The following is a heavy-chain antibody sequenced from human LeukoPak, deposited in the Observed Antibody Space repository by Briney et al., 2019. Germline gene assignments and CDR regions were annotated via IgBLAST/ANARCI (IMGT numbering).Heavy chain of an antibody. J-gene: IGHJ4*02. Sequence: VGSLRLSCAASGFTFSSYWMHWVRQVPGKGLVWVSRIDSDGISTKYADSVKGRFTISRDNAKSTLYLQMDSLRADDTAVYYCARDFDYWGQGTLVTVSS. CDR2: IDSDGIST. V-gene: IGHV3-74*03. CDR3: ARDFDY. CDR1: GFTFSSYW.